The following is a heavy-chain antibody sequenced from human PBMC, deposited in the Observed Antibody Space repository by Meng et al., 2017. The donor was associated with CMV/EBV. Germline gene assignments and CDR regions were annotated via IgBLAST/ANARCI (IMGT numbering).Heavy chain of an antibody. CDR3: SYRYYFDY. CDR2: IYNDDST. J-gene: IGHJ4*02. Sequence: LSLTCAASGITVSGNHMSWVRQAPGKGLEWISVIYNDDSTHYVDSVKGRFTISRDDSKNTLYLQMNSLRAEDTAVYYCSYRYYFDYWGQGTMVTVSS. D-gene: IGHD3-16*02. CDR1: GITVSGNH. V-gene: IGHV3-53*01.